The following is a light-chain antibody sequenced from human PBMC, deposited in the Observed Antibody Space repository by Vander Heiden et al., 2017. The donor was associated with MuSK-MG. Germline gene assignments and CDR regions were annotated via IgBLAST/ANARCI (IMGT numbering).Light chain of an antibody. CDR3: QSADSRGTVF. V-gene: IGLV3-25*03. CDR1: ALSGHF. CDR2: KNT. J-gene: IGLJ2*01. Sequence: SCDLTHPPSVSVPPGLTALLPCSRGALSGHFASWFQQCPGQAPFLLVYKNTVTASGIPDRFSGSTSGHTAALTITAVEVEDEALYFCQSADSRGTVFFGGGTQLTVL.